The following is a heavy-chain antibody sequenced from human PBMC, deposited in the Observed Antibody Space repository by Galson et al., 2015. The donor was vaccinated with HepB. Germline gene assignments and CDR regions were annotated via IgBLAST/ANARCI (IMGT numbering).Heavy chain of an antibody. CDR2: INPSGGST. CDR1: GYTFTSYY. J-gene: IGHJ4*02. V-gene: IGHV1-46*01. CDR3: ARDAVRNSSSFVD. D-gene: IGHD6-13*01. Sequence: SVKVSCKASGYTFTSYYMHWVRQAPGQGLEWMGIINPSGGSTSYAQKFQGRVTMTRDTSTSTVYMELSSLRSEDTAVCYCARDAVRNSSSFVDWGQGTLVTVSS.